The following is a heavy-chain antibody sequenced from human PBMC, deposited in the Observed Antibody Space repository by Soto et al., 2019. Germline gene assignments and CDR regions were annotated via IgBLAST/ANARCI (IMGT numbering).Heavy chain of an antibody. Sequence: ASVKVSCKASGYTFTNYGISWVRQAPGQSLEWMGWINAGNGNTKYPQKFQGRVTITRDTSASTAYMELSSLRSGDTAVYYCARSAVLTVRSSGDYWGQGTLVTVSS. J-gene: IGHJ4*02. CDR1: GYTFTNYG. D-gene: IGHD3-10*01. V-gene: IGHV1-3*01. CDR3: ARSAVLTVRSSGDY. CDR2: INAGNGNT.